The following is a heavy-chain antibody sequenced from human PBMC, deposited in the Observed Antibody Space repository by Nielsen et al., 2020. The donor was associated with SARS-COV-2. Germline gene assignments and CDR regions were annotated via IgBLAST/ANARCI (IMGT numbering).Heavy chain of an antibody. CDR3: ALSHNLVQNWFDP. Sequence: SETLSLTCAVYGGSFSGYYWSWIRQPPGKGLEWIGEINHSGSTNYNPSLKSRVTISVDTSKNQFSLKLSSVTAADTAVYYCALSHNLVQNWFDPWGQGTLVTVSS. V-gene: IGHV4-34*01. CDR1: GGSFSGYY. D-gene: IGHD3-10*01. J-gene: IGHJ5*02. CDR2: INHSGST.